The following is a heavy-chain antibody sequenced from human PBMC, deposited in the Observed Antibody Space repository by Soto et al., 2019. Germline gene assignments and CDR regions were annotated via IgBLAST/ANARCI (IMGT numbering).Heavy chain of an antibody. CDR2: IYTSGST. V-gene: IGHV4-4*07. J-gene: IGHJ4*02. CDR3: AREANYYGSGSYRTIDY. D-gene: IGHD3-10*01. Sequence: SETLSLTCTVSGGSISSYYWSWIRQPAGKGLEWIGRIYTSGSTNYNPSLKSRVTMSVDTSKNQFSLKLSSVTAADTAVYYCAREANYYGSGSYRTIDYWGQGTLVTVS. CDR1: GGSISSYY.